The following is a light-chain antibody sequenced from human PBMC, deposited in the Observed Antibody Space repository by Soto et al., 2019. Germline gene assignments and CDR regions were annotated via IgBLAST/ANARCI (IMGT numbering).Light chain of an antibody. J-gene: IGLJ1*01. V-gene: IGLV2-14*01. CDR1: SSDLGIYNY. CDR2: EVT. CDR3: SSYTTSSAGV. Sequence: QSVLTQPASVSGYPGQSIAISCSGSSSDLGIYNYVSWYQQHPGKVPKLIIFEVTNRPSGVSNSFSGSKSGNTASLTISGLQAEDEADYDCSSYTTSSAGVFGTGTKVTVL.